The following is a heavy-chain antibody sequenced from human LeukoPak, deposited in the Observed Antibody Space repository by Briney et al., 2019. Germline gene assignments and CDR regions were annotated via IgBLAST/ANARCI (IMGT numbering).Heavy chain of an antibody. CDR1: GDSINSLDL. D-gene: IGHD5-24*01. J-gene: IGHJ5*02. CDR3: ARSPKVGMATLYWFDP. CDR2: IYYSGST. V-gene: IGHV4-59*11. Sequence: PSETLSLTCTVSGDSINSLDLWSWIRQPPGKGLEWIGYIYYSGSTNYNPSLKSRVTISVDTSKNQFSLKLSSVTAADTAVYYCARSPKVGMATLYWFDPWGQGTLVTVSS.